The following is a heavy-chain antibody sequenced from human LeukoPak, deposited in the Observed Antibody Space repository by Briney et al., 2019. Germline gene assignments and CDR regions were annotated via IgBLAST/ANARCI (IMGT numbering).Heavy chain of an antibody. J-gene: IGHJ6*02. D-gene: IGHD6-19*01. CDR3: ARAPQLSSTVAGHGMDV. CDR2: IYYSGST. CDR1: GGSISSGGYY. V-gene: IGHV4-31*03. Sequence: SQTLSLTCTVSGGSISSGGYYWSWIRQHPGKGLEWIGYIYYSGSTYYNPSLKSRVTISVDTSKNQFSLKLSSVTAADTAVYYCARAPQLSSTVAGHGMDVWGQGTTVTVSS.